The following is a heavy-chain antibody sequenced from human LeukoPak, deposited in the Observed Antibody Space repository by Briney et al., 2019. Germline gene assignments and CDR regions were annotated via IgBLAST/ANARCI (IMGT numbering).Heavy chain of an antibody. Sequence: ASVKVSCKASGYTFTIYYMHWVRQAPGQGLEWMGIINPSGGSTSYAQKFQGRVTMTRDTSTSTVYMELSSLRSEDTAVYYCARATIIMYYFHYWGQGTLVTVSS. D-gene: IGHD3-10*01. CDR3: ARATIIMYYFHY. CDR2: INPSGGST. J-gene: IGHJ4*02. V-gene: IGHV1-46*01. CDR1: GYTFTIYY.